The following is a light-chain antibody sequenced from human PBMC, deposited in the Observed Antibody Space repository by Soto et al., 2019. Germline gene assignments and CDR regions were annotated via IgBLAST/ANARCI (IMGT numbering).Light chain of an antibody. CDR3: QQCGSSPPVT. CDR2: GAS. CDR1: QSVSSDY. J-gene: IGKJ4*01. Sequence: EIVLPQSPGTLSFSPGERATLSCRAIQSVSSDYLAWYQQKPGQAPRLLIYGASSRATGIPDRFIGSASGTDFTLTISRLEPEDFAVYYCQQCGSSPPVTFGGGTKVDIK. V-gene: IGKV3-20*01.